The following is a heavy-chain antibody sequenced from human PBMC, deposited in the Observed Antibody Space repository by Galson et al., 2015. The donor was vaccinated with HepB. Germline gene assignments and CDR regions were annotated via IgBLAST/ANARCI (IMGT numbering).Heavy chain of an antibody. V-gene: IGHV3-30*18. Sequence: SLRLSCAASGFTFSSYGMHWVRQAPGKGLEWVAVISYDGSNKYYADSVKGRFTISRDNSKNTLYLQMNSLRAEDTAVYYCAKDGVDYGKTGEGVDYWGQGTLVTVSS. CDR1: GFTFSSYG. CDR2: ISYDGSNK. J-gene: IGHJ4*02. D-gene: IGHD4-17*01. CDR3: AKDGVDYGKTGEGVDY.